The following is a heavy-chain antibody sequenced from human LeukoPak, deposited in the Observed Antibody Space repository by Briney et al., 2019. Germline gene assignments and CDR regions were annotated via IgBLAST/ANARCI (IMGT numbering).Heavy chain of an antibody. Sequence: GGSLRLSCAASGFTFSSYAMSWVRQAPGKGLEWVSAISGSGGSTYYADSVKGRFTISRDNSKNTLYLQMNSLRAEDTAMYYCARDRDYGDQGFDYWGQGTLVTVSS. CDR1: GFTFSSYA. CDR2: ISGSGGST. D-gene: IGHD4-17*01. J-gene: IGHJ4*02. V-gene: IGHV3-23*01. CDR3: ARDRDYGDQGFDY.